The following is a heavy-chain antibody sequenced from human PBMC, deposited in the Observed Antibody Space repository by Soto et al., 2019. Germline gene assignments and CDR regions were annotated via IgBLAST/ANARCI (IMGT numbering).Heavy chain of an antibody. CDR2: ISGSSNTI. V-gene: IGHV3-48*02. J-gene: IGHJ4*02. CDR1: GFIFSSCV. CDR3: ATDYLRYPDN. D-gene: IGHD4-17*01. Sequence: EVQLVESGGGLVQPGGSLRLSCAASGFIFSSCVMHWVRQAPGKGLEWVSYISGSSNTIHYADSVKGRFTISRDNAKNSLYMQMNSLRDADTAVYYCATDYLRYPDNWGQGTLVTVSS.